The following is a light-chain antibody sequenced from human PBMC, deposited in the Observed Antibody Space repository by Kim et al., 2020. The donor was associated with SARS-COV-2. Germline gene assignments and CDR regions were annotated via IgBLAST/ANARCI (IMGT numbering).Light chain of an antibody. V-gene: IGLV6-57*01. CDR1: SGSIASNY. J-gene: IGLJ2*01. Sequence: NFMLTQPQYVSESPGKTVSISCTRSSGSIASNYVQWYQQRPGSSPTIVIYESNQKPSGVPDRFSGSIDTSSNTASLTITGLKTEDEVDYYCQSYDSSNPVVFGGGTQLTVL. CDR2: ESN. CDR3: QSYDSSNPVV.